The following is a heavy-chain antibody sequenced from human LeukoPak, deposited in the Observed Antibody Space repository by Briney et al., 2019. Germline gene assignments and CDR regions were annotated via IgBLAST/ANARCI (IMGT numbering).Heavy chain of an antibody. J-gene: IGHJ4*02. CDR2: ISASGGTT. CDR3: AKESIAAAGPYFDY. V-gene: IGHV3-23*01. Sequence: GGSLRLSCAASGFTFNNYAMSWVRQAPGKGLEWVSAISASGGTTYYADSVKGRFTISRDNSENTLFLQMNSLRAEDTAVYYCAKESIAAAGPYFDYWGQGTLVTVSS. D-gene: IGHD6-13*01. CDR1: GFTFNNYA.